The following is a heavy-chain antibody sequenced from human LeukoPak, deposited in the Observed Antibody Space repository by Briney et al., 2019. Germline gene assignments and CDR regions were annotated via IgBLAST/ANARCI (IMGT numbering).Heavy chain of an antibody. J-gene: IGHJ3*02. Sequence: SETPSLTCTVSGASIDSYYWSWIRQPPGKGLEWIGYIYYTGATNYNPSLKSRVTISLDMSKNHFSLRLSSVTAVDTAIYYCASLTTMVTPETFDIWGQGTMVTVSS. CDR1: GASIDSYY. V-gene: IGHV4-59*01. CDR2: IYYTGAT. D-gene: IGHD4-23*01. CDR3: ASLTTMVTPETFDI.